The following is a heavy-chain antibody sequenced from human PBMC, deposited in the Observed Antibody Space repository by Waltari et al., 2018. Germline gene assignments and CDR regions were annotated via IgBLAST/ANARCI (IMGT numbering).Heavy chain of an antibody. J-gene: IGHJ4*02. CDR1: GFTFSDHY. CDR2: STNKTTSYTT. Sequence: EVQLVESGGGLVQPGGSLRLSCVISGFTFSDHYMAWVRQTPGIGLEWIGRSTNKTTSYTTIYAASGKGRFSVSRDDSKNSLYLQMDSLKTEDTAVYYCVRGKKGFDYWGQGALVIVSS. V-gene: IGHV3-72*01. CDR3: VRGKKGFDY.